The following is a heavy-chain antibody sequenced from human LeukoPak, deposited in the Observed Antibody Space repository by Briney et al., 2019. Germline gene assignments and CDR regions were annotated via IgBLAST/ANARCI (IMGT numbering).Heavy chain of an antibody. CDR1: GYTFTSYY. Sequence: RASVKVSCEASGYTFTSYYMHWVRQAPGQGLEWMGIINPSGGSTSYAQKLQGRVTMTRDTSTSTFYMELSSLRSEDTAVYYCARENSIAVAGTGLYYYYYYMDVWGKGTTVTVSS. D-gene: IGHD6-19*01. J-gene: IGHJ6*03. CDR2: INPSGGST. CDR3: ARENSIAVAGTGLYYYYYYMDV. V-gene: IGHV1-46*01.